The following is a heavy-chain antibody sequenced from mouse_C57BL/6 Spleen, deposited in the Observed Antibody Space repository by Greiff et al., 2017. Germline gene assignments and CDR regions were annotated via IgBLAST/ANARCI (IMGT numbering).Heavy chain of an antibody. J-gene: IGHJ3*01. V-gene: IGHV14-2*01. D-gene: IGHD1-1*01. CDR2: LDPEAGET. Sequence: DVKLQESGAELVKPGASVKLSCTASGFNIKDYSMHWVKPRTEQGLEWIGRLDPEAGETKSAPTFQAKAPITADTSSNTAYLQLSSLTSEDTSVYYCASPTVVATDWFAYWGQGTLVTVSA. CDR3: ASPTVVATDWFAY. CDR1: GFNIKDYS.